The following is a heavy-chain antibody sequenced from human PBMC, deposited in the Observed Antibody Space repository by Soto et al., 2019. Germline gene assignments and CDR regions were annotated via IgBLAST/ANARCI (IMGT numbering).Heavy chain of an antibody. V-gene: IGHV2-5*02. CDR2: IYWDDDK. CDR3: ARGNYYGSGGYMDV. CDR1: GFSLSTSGVG. Sequence: QITLKESGPTLVKPTQTPTLTCTFSGFSLSTSGVGVGWIRQPPGKALEWLALIYWDDDKRYSPSLKSRLTITKDTSKNQVVLTMTNMDPVDTATYYCARGNYYGSGGYMDVWGKGTTVTVSS. J-gene: IGHJ6*03. D-gene: IGHD3-10*01.